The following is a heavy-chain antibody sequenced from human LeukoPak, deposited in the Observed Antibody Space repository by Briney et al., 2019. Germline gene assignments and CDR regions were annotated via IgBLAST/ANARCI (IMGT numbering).Heavy chain of an antibody. CDR3: ARGVGMGDY. Sequence: GGSLRLSCAASRFTFSTYWMHWVRQAPGKGLVWVSHINRDGRNTRYADSVKGRFTVPRDNAQNTLYLQMNSLRAEDTAVYYCARGVGMGDYWGQGTLVTVSS. D-gene: IGHD1-26*01. J-gene: IGHJ4*02. V-gene: IGHV3-74*01. CDR2: INRDGRNT. CDR1: RFTFSTYW.